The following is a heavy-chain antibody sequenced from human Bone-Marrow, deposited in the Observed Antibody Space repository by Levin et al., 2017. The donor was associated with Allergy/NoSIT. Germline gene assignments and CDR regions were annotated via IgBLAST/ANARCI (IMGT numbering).Heavy chain of an antibody. CDR2: IYWDDDK. V-gene: IGHV2-5*02. Sequence: SGPTLVKPTQTLTLTCTVSGFSLLSTGVGVGWIRQPPGRALEWLAVIYWDDDKRYSPSLKSRLTITKDTSTDQVVLTMTDMDPADTATYYCARRNSYYRTWFGPWGQGLLVTVSS. CDR1: GFSLLSTGVG. J-gene: IGHJ5*02. D-gene: IGHD1-14*01. CDR3: ARRNSYYRTWFGP.